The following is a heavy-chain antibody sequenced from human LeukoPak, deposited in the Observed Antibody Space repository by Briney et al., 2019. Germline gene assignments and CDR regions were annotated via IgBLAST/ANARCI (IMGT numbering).Heavy chain of an antibody. Sequence: PSETLSLTCAVYGGSFSGYYWSWIRQPPGKGLEWIGEINHSGSTNYNPSLKSRVTISVDTSRNQFSLKLSSVTAADTAVYYCARHERSGWFYWGQGTLVTVSS. D-gene: IGHD6-19*01. CDR1: GGSFSGYY. CDR3: ARHERSGWFY. J-gene: IGHJ4*02. V-gene: IGHV4-34*01. CDR2: INHSGST.